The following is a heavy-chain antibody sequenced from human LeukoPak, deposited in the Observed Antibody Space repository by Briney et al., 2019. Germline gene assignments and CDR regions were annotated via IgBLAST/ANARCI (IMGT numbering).Heavy chain of an antibody. CDR1: GYTFTSYG. CDR2: ISAYNGNT. D-gene: IGHD3-9*01. V-gene: IGHV1-18*04. J-gene: IGHJ4*02. CDR3: ARDTPGIRYFDWLEAPDY. Sequence: GASVRVSCKASGYTFTSYGISWVRQAPGQGLEWMGWISAYNGNTNYAQKLQGRVTMTTDTSTSTAYMELRSLRSDDTAVYYCARDTPGIRYFDWLEAPDYWGQGTLVTVSS.